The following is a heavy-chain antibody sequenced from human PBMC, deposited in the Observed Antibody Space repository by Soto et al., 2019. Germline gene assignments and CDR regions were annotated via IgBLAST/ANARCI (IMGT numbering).Heavy chain of an antibody. CDR1: GFSLNTRGVG. V-gene: IGHV2-5*02. D-gene: IGHD3-3*01. CDR3: AHRMGKYGFWNGGYFDY. Sequence: QITLKESGPTLVEPTQTLTLTCTFSGFSLNTRGVGVGWIRQPPGKALEWLAVIYWDDDRRYSPSLKVRLAITKDTSKNQVVLTMTNMDPVDTGTYYCAHRMGKYGFWNGGYFDYWGQGTLVTVSS. CDR2: IYWDDDR. J-gene: IGHJ4*02.